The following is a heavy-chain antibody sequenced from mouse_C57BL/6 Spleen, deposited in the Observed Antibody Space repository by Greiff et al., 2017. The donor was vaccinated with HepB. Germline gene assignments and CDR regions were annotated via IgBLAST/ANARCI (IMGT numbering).Heavy chain of an antibody. CDR3: ARGGDGGDYFDY. V-gene: IGHV1-80*01. Sequence: QVQLQQSGAELVKPGASVKISCKASGYAFSSYWMNWVKQRPGKGLEWIGQIYPGDGDTNYNGKFKGKATLTADKSSSTAYMQLSSLTSEDSAVYFCARGGDGGDYFDYWGQGTTLTVSS. J-gene: IGHJ2*01. CDR2: IYPGDGDT. CDR1: GYAFSSYW. D-gene: IGHD3-3*01.